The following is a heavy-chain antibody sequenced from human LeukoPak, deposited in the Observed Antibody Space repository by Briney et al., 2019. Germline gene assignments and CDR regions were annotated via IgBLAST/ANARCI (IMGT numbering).Heavy chain of an antibody. CDR2: IKQDGSEK. J-gene: IGHJ3*02. D-gene: IGHD3-3*01. Sequence: GGSLRLSCAASGFTFSSYWMSWVRQAPGKGLEWVANIKQDGSEKYYVDSVKGRFTISRDNAKNSLYLQMNGLRAEDTAVHYCARSPTLVYDFWSGYYHDAFDIWGQGTMVTVSS. V-gene: IGHV3-7*01. CDR3: ARSPTLVYDFWSGYYHDAFDI. CDR1: GFTFSSYW.